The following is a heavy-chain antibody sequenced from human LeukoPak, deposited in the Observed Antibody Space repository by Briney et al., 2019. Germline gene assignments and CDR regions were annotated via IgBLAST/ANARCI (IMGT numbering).Heavy chain of an antibody. J-gene: IGHJ5*02. Sequence: SETLSLTCTVSGGSISSYNWSWIRQPDGKGLEWIGRIYTSGSTNYNPSLKSRVTMSVDTSKNQFSLKLSSVTAADTAVYYCARESEDCSGGSCYPTGFDPWGQGTLVTVSS. CDR2: IYTSGST. CDR1: GGSISSYN. D-gene: IGHD2-15*01. V-gene: IGHV4-4*07. CDR3: ARESEDCSGGSCYPTGFDP.